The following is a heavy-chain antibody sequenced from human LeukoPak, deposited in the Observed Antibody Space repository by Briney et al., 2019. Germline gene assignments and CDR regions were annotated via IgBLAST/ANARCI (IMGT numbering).Heavy chain of an antibody. CDR1: GASVGSAGYH. J-gene: IGHJ5*02. D-gene: IGHD6-19*01. V-gene: IGHV4-61*08. CDR2: IYYISNT. Sequence: SETLSLTCTVSGASVGSAGYHWSWIRQPPGGGLEWIGYIYYISNTNYNPSLKSRVTMSVDPSKNQFSLKLNSVTAADTAVYYCARVPYSSGWYGDWFDPWGQGTLVTVSS. CDR3: ARVPYSSGWYGDWFDP.